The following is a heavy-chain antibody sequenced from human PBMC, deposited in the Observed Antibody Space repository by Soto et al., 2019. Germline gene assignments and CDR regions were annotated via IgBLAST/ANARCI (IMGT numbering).Heavy chain of an antibody. CDR2: IYYSGST. J-gene: IGHJ4*02. CDR1: GGSISSSSYY. D-gene: IGHD6-13*01. CDR3: ARLGPYSSSWSRF. V-gene: IGHV4-39*01. Sequence: SETLSLTCTFSGGSISSSSYYWGWIRQPPGKGLEWIGSIYYSGSTYYNPSLKSRVTISVDTSKKQFSLKLSSVTAADTAVYYCARLGPYSSSWSRFWGQGTLVTVSS.